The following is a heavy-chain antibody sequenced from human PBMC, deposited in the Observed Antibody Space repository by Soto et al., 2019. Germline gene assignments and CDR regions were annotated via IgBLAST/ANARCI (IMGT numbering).Heavy chain of an antibody. CDR2: IYYSGST. D-gene: IGHD3-9*01. CDR1: GGSISTYY. Sequence: PSETLSLTCTVSGGSISTYYWSWIRQPPGKGLEWIGHIYYSGSTNYNPSLKSRVIISVDTPKNQISLKLSSVTAADTAVYYCARVLTIFPWNYFDDWGQGILVTVSS. CDR3: ARVLTIFPWNYFDD. J-gene: IGHJ4*02. V-gene: IGHV4-59*08.